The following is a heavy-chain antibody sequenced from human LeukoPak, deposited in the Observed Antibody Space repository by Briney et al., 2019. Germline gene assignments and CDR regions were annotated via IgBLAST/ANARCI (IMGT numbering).Heavy chain of an antibody. V-gene: IGHV1-69*05. CDR3: AACSAGSCYVDY. Sequence: ASVKVSCKASGGTFSSYAISWVRQAPGQGLEWMGRIIPIFGTANYAQKFQGRVTITTDESTSTAYMELSSLRSEDTAVYYCAACSAGSCYVDYWGQGTLVTVSS. D-gene: IGHD2-15*01. J-gene: IGHJ4*02. CDR1: GGTFSSYA. CDR2: IIPIFGTA.